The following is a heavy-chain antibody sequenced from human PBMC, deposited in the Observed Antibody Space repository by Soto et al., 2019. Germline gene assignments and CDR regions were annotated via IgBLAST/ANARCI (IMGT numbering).Heavy chain of an antibody. V-gene: IGHV3-20*01. D-gene: IGHD3-10*01. J-gene: IGHJ5*02. CDR1: GFRFDDYG. Sequence: EVKLVESGGGVAWPGGSLRLSCAASGFRFDDYGMRWVRQVPGKGLEWVAGCNSKVDRTGYEDSVKGRFTISRDNTRNSLYLEMNSLRVEDTALYHCAREYGSVISTPWFDPWGQGTLVIVSS. CDR2: CNSKVDRT. CDR3: AREYGSVISTPWFDP.